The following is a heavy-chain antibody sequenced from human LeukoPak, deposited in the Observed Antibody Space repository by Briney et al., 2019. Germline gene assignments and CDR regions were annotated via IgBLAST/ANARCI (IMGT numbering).Heavy chain of an antibody. V-gene: IGHV4-59*01. D-gene: IGHD3-10*01. J-gene: IGHJ4*02. CDR1: GGSISSYY. CDR2: IYYSGST. CDR3: ARGLGQRGDY. Sequence: SETLSLTGSVSGGSISSYYWSWIRHPPGKGLECIGYIYYSGSTNYNPSLKSRVTISVDTSKNQFSLKLSSVTAADTAVYYCARGLGQRGDYWGQGTLVTVSS.